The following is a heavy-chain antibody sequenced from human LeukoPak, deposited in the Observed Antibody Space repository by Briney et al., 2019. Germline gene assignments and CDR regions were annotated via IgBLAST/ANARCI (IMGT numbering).Heavy chain of an antibody. V-gene: IGHV4-61*02. CDR1: GGSIISSGCY. Sequence: SSETLSLTCTVSGGSIISSGCYWSWIRQPAGKGLEWIGRIYTSGSTNYNPSLKSRVTISVDTSKNQFSLKLSSVTAADTAVYYCARAVGITFGGVTVSPYYMDVWGKGTTVTISS. D-gene: IGHD3-16*02. CDR2: IYTSGST. J-gene: IGHJ6*03. CDR3: ARAVGITFGGVTVSPYYMDV.